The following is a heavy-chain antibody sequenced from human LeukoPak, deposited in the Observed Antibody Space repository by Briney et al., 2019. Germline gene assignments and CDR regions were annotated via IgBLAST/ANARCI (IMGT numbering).Heavy chain of an antibody. CDR3: ARDRDYGDYRPVSFDY. Sequence: PGGSLRLSCVASGFTFRTYEMNWVRQAPGGGLEWVSFISGGSGTAYYADSVKGRFTTSRDNAKSSLHLQMNSLRVEDTAVYYCARDRDYGDYRPVSFDYWGRGTLVTVSP. V-gene: IGHV3-48*03. J-gene: IGHJ4*02. D-gene: IGHD4-17*01. CDR2: ISGGSGTA. CDR1: GFTFRTYE.